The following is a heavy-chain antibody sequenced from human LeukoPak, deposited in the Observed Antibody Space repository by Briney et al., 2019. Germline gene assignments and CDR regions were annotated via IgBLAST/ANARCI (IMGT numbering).Heavy chain of an antibody. D-gene: IGHD4-11*01. CDR3: ARERYSKYDGDGFDI. CDR1: RFTFSNFA. CDR2: ISGDGGRT. V-gene: IGHV3-64*02. Sequence: GGSLRLSCAASRFTFSNFAMHWVRQAPGKGLEYVSGISGDGGRTYYADSVKGRFTISRDNSKNTLYVQMGGLRDEDTAVYYCARERYSKYDGDGFDIGGQGTMVTVFS. J-gene: IGHJ3*02.